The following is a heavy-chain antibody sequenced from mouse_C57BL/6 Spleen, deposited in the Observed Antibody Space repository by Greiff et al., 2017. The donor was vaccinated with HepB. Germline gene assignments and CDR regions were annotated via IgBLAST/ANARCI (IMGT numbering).Heavy chain of an antibody. D-gene: IGHD1-1*01. V-gene: IGHV5-17*01. CDR2: ISSGSSTI. CDR1: GFTFSDYG. CDR3: ARPIYYGSSDAMDY. Sequence: DVMLVESGGGLVKPGGSLKLSCAASGFTFSDYGMHWVRQAPEKGLEWVAYISSGSSTIYYADTVKGRFTISRDNAKNTLFLQMTSLRSEDTAMYYCARPIYYGSSDAMDYWGQGTSVTVSS. J-gene: IGHJ4*01.